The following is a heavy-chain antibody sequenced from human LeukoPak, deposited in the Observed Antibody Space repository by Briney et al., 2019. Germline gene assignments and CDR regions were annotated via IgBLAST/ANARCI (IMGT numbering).Heavy chain of an antibody. CDR2: ISGSGGST. Sequence: GGSLRLSCAASGFTFSSYAMSWVRQAPGKGLEWVSAISGSGGSTYYADSVKGRFTISRDNSKNTLYLQMNSLRAEDTAVYYGAKGGVMITFGGVIPFDYWGQGTLVTVSS. D-gene: IGHD3-16*02. V-gene: IGHV3-23*01. J-gene: IGHJ4*02. CDR1: GFTFSSYA. CDR3: AKGGVMITFGGVIPFDY.